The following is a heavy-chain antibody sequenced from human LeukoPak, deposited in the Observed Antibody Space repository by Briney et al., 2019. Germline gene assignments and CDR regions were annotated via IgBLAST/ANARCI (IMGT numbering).Heavy chain of an antibody. J-gene: IGHJ2*01. Sequence: GGSLRLSCAASGFSFSSYAMNWVRQTPGQGLQWVSYISSSSTTIFYADSVKGRFTIPRDNAKKSLDLQMHSLRAEDTAVYYCARERAVAGNDRYFDLWGRGTLITVSS. CDR2: ISSSSTTI. V-gene: IGHV3-48*01. CDR3: ARERAVAGNDRYFDL. D-gene: IGHD6-19*01. CDR1: GFSFSSYA.